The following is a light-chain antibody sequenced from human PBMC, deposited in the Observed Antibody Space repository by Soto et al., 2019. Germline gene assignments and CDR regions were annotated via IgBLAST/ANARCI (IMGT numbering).Light chain of an antibody. CDR3: QFGTLVWT. CDR2: GAS. CDR1: QSVSDTY. J-gene: IGKJ1*01. Sequence: EIVLTQSPGTLSLSPGERGTLSCRASQSVSDTYLAWYQQKPGQPPRLLIYGASNRATGIPDRFSGSGSGTDFTLTVSRLEPEDFAVYYCQFGTLVWTFGQGTKVEIK. V-gene: IGKV3-20*01.